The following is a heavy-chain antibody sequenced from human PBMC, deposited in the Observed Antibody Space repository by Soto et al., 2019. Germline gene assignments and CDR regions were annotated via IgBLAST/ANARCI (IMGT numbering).Heavy chain of an antibody. CDR2: VGGGGENT. V-gene: IGHV3-23*01. Sequence: EVQLLESGGGLVHPGGSLRLSCAASGFTFSSYSMNWVRQAPGKGLEWVATVGGGGENTFYADSVKGRFTISRDDSQNTLYLQMNSLRAEDTAVYFCAKRDSGSGRSPPLTNYCVQGTLVTVSS. J-gene: IGHJ4*02. D-gene: IGHD3-10*01. CDR3: AKRDSGSGRSPPLTNY. CDR1: GFTFSSYS.